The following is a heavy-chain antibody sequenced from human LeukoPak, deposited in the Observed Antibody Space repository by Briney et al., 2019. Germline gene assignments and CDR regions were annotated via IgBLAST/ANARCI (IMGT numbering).Heavy chain of an antibody. V-gene: IGHV4-31*03. CDR3: ARTSPSQSPDWFDP. Sequence: PSETLSLTCTVSGGSISSGGYYWSWIRQHPGKGLEWIGYIYYSGSTYYNPSLKSRVTISVDTSKNQFSLKLSSVTAADTAVYYCARTSPSQSPDWFDPWGQGTLVTVSS. CDR2: IYYSGST. CDR1: GGSISSGGYY. J-gene: IGHJ5*02.